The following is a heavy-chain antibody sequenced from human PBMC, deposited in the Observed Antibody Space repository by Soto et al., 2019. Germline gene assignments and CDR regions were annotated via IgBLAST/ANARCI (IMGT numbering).Heavy chain of an antibody. V-gene: IGHV4-59*08. Sequence: SETLSLTCTVSGGSISSYYWSWIRQPPGKGLEWIGYIYYSGSTNYNPSLKSRVTISVDTSKNQFSLKLSSVTAADTAVYYCARQGAAGNYCYYYMDVWGKGTTVTVSS. CDR2: IYYSGST. D-gene: IGHD6-13*01. J-gene: IGHJ6*03. CDR1: GGSISSYY. CDR3: ARQGAAGNYCYYYMDV.